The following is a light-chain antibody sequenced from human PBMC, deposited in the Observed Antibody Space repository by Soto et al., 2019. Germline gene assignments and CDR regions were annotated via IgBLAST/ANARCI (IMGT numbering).Light chain of an antibody. CDR2: DAS. CDR3: QQRSNWRALT. Sequence: EIVLTQSPATLSLSPGERATLSCRASQSVSSYLAWYQQKPGQAPRLLIYDASNRATGIPARFSGSGSGTDFTLNISSREPEDFAVYYCQQRSNWRALTFGGGTKVEIK. J-gene: IGKJ4*02. V-gene: IGKV3-11*01. CDR1: QSVSSY.